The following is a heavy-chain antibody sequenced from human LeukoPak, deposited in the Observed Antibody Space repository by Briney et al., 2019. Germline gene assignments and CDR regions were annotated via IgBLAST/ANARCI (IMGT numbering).Heavy chain of an antibody. V-gene: IGHV3-48*03. Sequence: GGSLRLSCAASGFTFSSYEMNWVRQAPGKGLEWVSYISSSGSTIYYADSVKGRFTISRDNAKNTLYLQMNSLRAEDTAVYYCARVVRGAFDIWGQGTMVTVSS. CDR1: GFTFSSYE. CDR2: ISSSGSTI. CDR3: ARVVRGAFDI. J-gene: IGHJ3*02. D-gene: IGHD2-21*01.